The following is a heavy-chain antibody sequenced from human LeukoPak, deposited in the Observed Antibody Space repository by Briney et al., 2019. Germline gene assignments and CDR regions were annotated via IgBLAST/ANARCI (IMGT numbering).Heavy chain of an antibody. CDR1: GFTFSGFW. D-gene: IGHD2-15*01. CDR2: IKKDGSEK. J-gene: IGHJ4*02. V-gene: IGHV3-7*01. CDR3: ARSYCSDGTCYLMLLDS. Sequence: GGSLRLSCAASGFTFSGFWMSWVRQAPGKGLEWVATIKKDGSEKFHADSLKDRFTVSRDNAKKSLYLQMNSLRVEDTAVYYCARSYCSDGTCYLMLLDSWGQGTLVTVSS.